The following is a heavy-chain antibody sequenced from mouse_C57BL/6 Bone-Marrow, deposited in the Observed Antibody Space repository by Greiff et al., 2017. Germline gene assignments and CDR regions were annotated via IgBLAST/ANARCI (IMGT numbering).Heavy chain of an antibody. CDR3: ASPIYYGNPHWYFDV. Sequence: QVQLQQPGAELVKPGASVKLSCKASGYTFTSYWMQWVKQRPGQGLEWIGEIDPSDSYTNYNQKFKGKATVTVDTSSSTAYMQLSSLTSEDSAVYYSASPIYYGNPHWYFDVWGTGTTVTVSS. J-gene: IGHJ1*03. CDR2: IDPSDSYT. D-gene: IGHD2-1*01. CDR1: GYTFTSYW. V-gene: IGHV1-50*01.